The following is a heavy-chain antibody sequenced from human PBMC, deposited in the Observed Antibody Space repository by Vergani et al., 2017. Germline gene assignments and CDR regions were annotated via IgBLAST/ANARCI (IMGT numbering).Heavy chain of an antibody. CDR2: INPSGGST. CDR1: GYTFTSYY. Sequence: QVQLVQSGAEVKKPGASVKVSCKASGYTFTSYYMHWVRQAPGQGLEWMGIINPSGGSTSYAQKFQGRVTMTRDTSTSTVYMELSSLRSEDTAVYYCARDTRESTRYYYYGMDVWGQGTTVTVSS. V-gene: IGHV1-46*01. CDR3: ARDTRESTRYYYYGMDV. D-gene: IGHD2-2*01. J-gene: IGHJ6*02.